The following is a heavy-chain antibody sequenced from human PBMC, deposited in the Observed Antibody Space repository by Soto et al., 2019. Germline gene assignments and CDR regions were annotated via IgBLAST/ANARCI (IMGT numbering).Heavy chain of an antibody. J-gene: IGHJ4*02. CDR2: IYHSGST. V-gene: IGHV4-4*03. CDR1: GDSMSNTNW. D-gene: IGHD3-3*01. CDR3: AKRTLRRLRFVETH. Sequence: LRRTLSLTCTVSGDSMSNTNWWSWVRQPPGKGLEWIGEIYHSGSTNYNPSFKSRVTISVDKSKNQFSLNLTSVTAADTAVYYCAKRTLRRLRFVETHWGQGTLVTVSS.